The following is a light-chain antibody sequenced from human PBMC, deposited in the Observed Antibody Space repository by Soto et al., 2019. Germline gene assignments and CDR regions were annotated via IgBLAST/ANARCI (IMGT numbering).Light chain of an antibody. CDR1: QSVLYSSNNKNY. CDR2: WAS. J-gene: IGKJ3*01. V-gene: IGKV4-1*01. CDR3: QQYYSTPFT. Sequence: DIVMTQSPDSLAVSLGERATINCKSSQSVLYSSNNKNYLAWYQQKPGQPPKLLIYWASTRESGVPDRFSGSWSGTDFTLTISSRQAEDVAVYYCQQYYSTPFTFGPGTKVDIK.